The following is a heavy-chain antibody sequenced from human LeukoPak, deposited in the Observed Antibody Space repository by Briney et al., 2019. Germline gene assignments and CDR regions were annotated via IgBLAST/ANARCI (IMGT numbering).Heavy chain of an antibody. CDR2: INHSGST. CDR3: ARVGGYLRLGRPRLAKHYFDY. D-gene: IGHD2-15*01. Sequence: GSLRLSCAASGFTFSSYWMSWIRQPPGKGLEWIGEINHSGSTNYNPSLKSRVTISVDTSKNQFSLKLSSVTAADTAVYYCARVGGYLRLGRPRLAKHYFDYWGQGTLVTVSS. J-gene: IGHJ4*02. CDR1: GFTFSSYW. V-gene: IGHV4-34*01.